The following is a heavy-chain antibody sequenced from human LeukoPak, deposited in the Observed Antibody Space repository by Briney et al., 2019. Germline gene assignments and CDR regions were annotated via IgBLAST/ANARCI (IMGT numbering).Heavy chain of an antibody. CDR1: GFTFSSFA. Sequence: GGSLRLSCAASGFTFSSFAMTWVRQAPGKGLEWVSGFDGNGPNTYYADSVKGRFTISRDNAKNSLYLQMNSLRAEDTAVYYCARGQYCSGGSCYSDYWGQGTLVTVSS. J-gene: IGHJ4*02. CDR3: ARGQYCSGGSCYSDY. CDR2: FDGNGPNT. V-gene: IGHV3-21*01. D-gene: IGHD2-15*01.